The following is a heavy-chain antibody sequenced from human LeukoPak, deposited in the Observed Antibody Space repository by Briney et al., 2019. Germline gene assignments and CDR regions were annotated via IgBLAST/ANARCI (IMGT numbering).Heavy chain of an antibody. V-gene: IGHV3-11*01. D-gene: IGHD4-23*01. CDR1: GFTFSDYY. Sequence: PGGSLRLSCAASGFTFSDYYMSWIRQAPGKGLEWVSYISSSGSTIYYADSVKGRFTISRDNAKNSLYLQMNSLRAEDTAVYYCAREVHRHLAKTPTKLYFDLWGRGTLVTVSS. J-gene: IGHJ2*01. CDR3: AREVHRHLAKTPTKLYFDL. CDR2: ISSSGSTI.